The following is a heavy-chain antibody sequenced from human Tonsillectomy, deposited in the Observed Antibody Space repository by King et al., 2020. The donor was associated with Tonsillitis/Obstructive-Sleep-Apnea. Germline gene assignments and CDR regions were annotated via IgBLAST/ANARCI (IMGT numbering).Heavy chain of an antibody. CDR1: GGSISSSSYY. J-gene: IGHJ3*02. CDR2: IYYSGST. V-gene: IGHV4-39*01. CDR3: ARLRWTIFAAVDI. D-gene: IGHD3-9*01. Sequence: LQLQESGPGLVKPSETLSLTCTVSGGSISSSSYYWGWIRQPPGKGLEWIGSIYYSGSTYYNPSLKSRVTISVDTSKNQFSLKLSSVTAADTAVYYCARLRWTIFAAVDIWGQGTMVTVSS.